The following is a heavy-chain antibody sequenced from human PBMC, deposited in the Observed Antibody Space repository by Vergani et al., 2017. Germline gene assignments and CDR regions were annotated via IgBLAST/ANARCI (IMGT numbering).Heavy chain of an antibody. CDR2: IYPGDSDT. V-gene: IGHV5-51*03. CDR1: GYIFTNYL. D-gene: IGHD1-26*01. J-gene: IGHJ3*02. CDR3: ARPSVSYYRRGIGAFDI. Sequence: EVQLVQSGAEVKKPGESLKISCKGSGYIFTNYLIGWVRQMPGKGLEWMGIIYPGDSDTRYSPSFQGQVTISADKSISTAYLQWSSLKASDTAMYYCARPSVSYYRRGIGAFDIWGQGTMVTISS.